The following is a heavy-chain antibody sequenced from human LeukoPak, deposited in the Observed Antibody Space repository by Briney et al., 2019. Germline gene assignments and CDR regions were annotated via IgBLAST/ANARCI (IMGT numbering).Heavy chain of an antibody. CDR3: ASRITMVRGVSGGWFDP. CDR1: GGSISSYS. Sequence: PSETLSLTCIVSGGSISSYSWNWIRQSPGKGLEWVGYISHSGTTSYNSSLKSRVTISVDTSKNQFSLKLSSVTAADTAVYYCASRITMVRGVSGGWFDPWGQGTLVTVSS. V-gene: IGHV4-59*12. CDR2: ISHSGTT. J-gene: IGHJ5*02. D-gene: IGHD3-10*01.